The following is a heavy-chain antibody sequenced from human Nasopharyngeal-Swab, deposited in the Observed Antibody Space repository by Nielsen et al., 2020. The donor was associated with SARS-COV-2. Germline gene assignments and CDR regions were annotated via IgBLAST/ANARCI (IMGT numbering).Heavy chain of an antibody. Sequence: GESLKISCEASGLTFSSYGMHWVRQAPGKGLEWVAVILNDGSNNYYAASVKGRFTISRDNSKNTLYLQMNSLRVEDTAVYYCAKTRGYSYGWADYWGQGTLVTVSS. CDR1: GLTFSSYG. CDR2: ILNDGSNN. CDR3: AKTRGYSYGWADY. V-gene: IGHV3-30*18. J-gene: IGHJ4*02. D-gene: IGHD5-18*01.